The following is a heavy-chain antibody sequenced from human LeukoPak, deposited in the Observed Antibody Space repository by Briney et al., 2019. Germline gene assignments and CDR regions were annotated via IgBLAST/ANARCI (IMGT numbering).Heavy chain of an antibody. D-gene: IGHD1-7*01. CDR1: GGSISNSNYY. CDR3: ARGVAYNWNYVGWFDP. Sequence: SETLSLTCTISGGSISNSNYYWGWIRQPPGKGLEWIGYIYHSGSTYYNPSLKSRVTISVDRSKNQFPLKLSSVTAADTAVYYRARGVAYNWNYVGWFDPWGQGTLVTVSS. V-gene: IGHV4-39*06. J-gene: IGHJ5*02. CDR2: IYHSGST.